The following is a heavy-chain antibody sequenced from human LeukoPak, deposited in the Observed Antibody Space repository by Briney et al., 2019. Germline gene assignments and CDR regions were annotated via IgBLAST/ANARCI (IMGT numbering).Heavy chain of an antibody. Sequence: PSETLSLTCAVSGGSISSGGYSWSWIRQPPGKGLEWIGYIYYSGSTYYNPSLKSRVTISVDTSKNQFSLKLSSVTAADTAVYYCARGVPMVRGVIDPYFDYWGQGTLVTVSS. CDR2: IYYSGST. V-gene: IGHV4-30-4*07. D-gene: IGHD3-10*01. J-gene: IGHJ4*02. CDR1: GGSISSGGYS. CDR3: ARGVPMVRGVIDPYFDY.